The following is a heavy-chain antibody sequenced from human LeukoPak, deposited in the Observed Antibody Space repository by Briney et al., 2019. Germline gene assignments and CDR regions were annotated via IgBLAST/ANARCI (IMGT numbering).Heavy chain of an antibody. Sequence: GASVKVSCKASGYTFTSYGISLVRQAPGQGLEWMGWISAYNGNTNYAQKLQGRVTMTTDTSTSTAYMELRSLRSDYTAVYYCARPHYDFWSGYPDYWGQGTLVTASS. V-gene: IGHV1-18*01. CDR1: GYTFTSYG. CDR3: ARPHYDFWSGYPDY. D-gene: IGHD3-3*01. J-gene: IGHJ4*02. CDR2: ISAYNGNT.